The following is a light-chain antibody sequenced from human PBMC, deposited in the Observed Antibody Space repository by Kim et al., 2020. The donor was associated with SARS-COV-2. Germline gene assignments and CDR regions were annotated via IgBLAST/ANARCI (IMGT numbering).Light chain of an antibody. CDR2: EDN. CDR3: QSYDSSNLWV. CDR1: RGSIASKY. Sequence: TVTNTCPRDRGSIASKYVQWYQQGPGSAPTTVIYEDNQRPAGVPDRFSGSIDSSSNSASLTISGLKTEDEADYYCQSYDSSNLWVFGGGTQLTVL. V-gene: IGLV6-57*03. J-gene: IGLJ3*02.